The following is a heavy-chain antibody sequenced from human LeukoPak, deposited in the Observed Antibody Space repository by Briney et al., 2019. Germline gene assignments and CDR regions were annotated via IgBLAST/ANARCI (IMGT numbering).Heavy chain of an antibody. CDR2: ISSSGSTI. D-gene: IGHD6-13*01. J-gene: IGHJ4*02. V-gene: IGHV3-11*01. CDR1: GFTFSDYY. CDR3: AREFAGYSSSWFFDY. Sequence: GGSLRLSCAASGFTFSDYYMSWIRQAPGKGLEWVSYISSSGSTIYYADSVKGRFTISRDNSKNTLYLQMNSLRAEDTAVYYCAREFAGYSSSWFFDYWGQGTLVTVSS.